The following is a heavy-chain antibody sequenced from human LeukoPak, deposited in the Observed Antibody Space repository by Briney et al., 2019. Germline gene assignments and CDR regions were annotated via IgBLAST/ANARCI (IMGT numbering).Heavy chain of an antibody. CDR1: GGSFSGYY. CDR2: INHSGST. J-gene: IGHJ3*02. Sequence: TSETLSLTCAVYGGSFSGYYWSWIRQPPGKGLEWIGEINHSGSTNYNPSLKSRVTISVDTSKNQFSLKLSSATAADTAVYYCAREIRYFDWLFQRHDAFDIWGQGTMVTVSS. V-gene: IGHV4-34*01. CDR3: AREIRYFDWLFQRHDAFDI. D-gene: IGHD3-9*01.